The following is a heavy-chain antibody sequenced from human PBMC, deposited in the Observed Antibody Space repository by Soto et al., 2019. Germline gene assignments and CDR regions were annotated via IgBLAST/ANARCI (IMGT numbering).Heavy chain of an antibody. CDR1: GFTFTNYA. J-gene: IGHJ2*01. D-gene: IGHD3-10*01. CDR3: AKDRFTSTVRKYWFFDL. V-gene: IGHV3-23*01. CDR2: ISGGDGDT. Sequence: EVQLLESGGGLVKPGGSLRLSCAASGFTFTNYAMTWVRQAPGKGLEWVSSISGGDGDTSYADSVKGRFTISRDNSENTMFLQMNSLRPDDTPVYYCAKDRFTSTVRKYWFFDLWGRGTLVTVSS.